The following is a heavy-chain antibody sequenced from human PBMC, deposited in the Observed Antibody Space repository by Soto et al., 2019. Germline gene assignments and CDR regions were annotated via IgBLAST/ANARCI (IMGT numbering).Heavy chain of an antibody. CDR3: ATVLYSSGSY. J-gene: IGHJ4*02. CDR1: GFTFSSYG. V-gene: IGHV3-30*03. Sequence: HPGGSLRLSCAASGFTFSSYGMHWVRQAPGKGLEWVAVISYDGSNKYYADSVKGRFTISRDNSKNTLYLQMNSLRAEDTAVYYCATVLYSSGSYWGQGTLVTVSS. CDR2: ISYDGSNK. D-gene: IGHD6-19*01.